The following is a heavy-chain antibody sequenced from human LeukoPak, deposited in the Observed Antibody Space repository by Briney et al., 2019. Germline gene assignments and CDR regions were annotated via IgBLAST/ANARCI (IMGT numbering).Heavy chain of an antibody. CDR2: IYSGGST. D-gene: IGHD4-17*01. J-gene: IGHJ6*02. V-gene: IGHV3-53*01. CDR3: ARGPGGYGDLYYYGMDI. Sequence: PGGSLRLSCAASGFTVSSNYMSWVSQAPGKGLEWVSVIYSGGSTDYADSVKGRFTISRDSSKNTLYLQMNSLRDEDTAVYYCARGPGGYGDLYYYGMDIWGQGTTVTVSS. CDR1: GFTVSSNY.